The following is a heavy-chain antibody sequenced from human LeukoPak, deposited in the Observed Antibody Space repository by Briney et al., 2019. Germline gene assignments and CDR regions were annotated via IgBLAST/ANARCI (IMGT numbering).Heavy chain of an antibody. D-gene: IGHD3/OR15-3a*01. CDR1: GGSISSYN. Sequence: SETLSLTWTVSGGSISSYNWSWIRQPDGKGLEGIGRIYTSGSTNYNPSLKSRVTMSVDTSKNQFSLKLSSVTAADTAVYYCARDLDYPNYYYLHVWGKGTTVTVSS. V-gene: IGHV4-4*07. J-gene: IGHJ6*03. CDR3: ARDLDYPNYYYLHV. CDR2: IYTSGST.